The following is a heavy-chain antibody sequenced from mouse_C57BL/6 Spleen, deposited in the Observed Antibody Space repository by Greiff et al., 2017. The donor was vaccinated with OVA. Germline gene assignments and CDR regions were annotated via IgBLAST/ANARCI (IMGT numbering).Heavy chain of an antibody. CDR3: ARSVLTGKDYFDY. D-gene: IGHD4-1*01. V-gene: IGHV1-50*01. Sequence: HLQQPGAELVKPGASVKLSCKASGYTFTSYWMQWVKQRPGQGLEWIGEIDPSDSYTNYNQKFKGKATLTVDTSSSTAYMQLSSLTSEDSAVYYCARSVLTGKDYFDYWGQGTTLTVSS. CDR2: IDPSDSYT. J-gene: IGHJ2*01. CDR1: GYTFTSYW.